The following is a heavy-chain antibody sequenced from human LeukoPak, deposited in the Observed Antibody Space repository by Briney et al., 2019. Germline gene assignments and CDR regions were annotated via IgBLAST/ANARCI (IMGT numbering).Heavy chain of an antibody. D-gene: IGHD1-26*01. CDR1: GGTFSSYA. CDR2: IIPIFGTA. J-gene: IGHJ3*02. V-gene: IGHV1-69*01. Sequence: SVKVSCKASGGTFSSYAISWVRQAPGQGLEWMGGIIPIFGTANYAQKFQGRVTITADESTSTAYMELSSLRSEDTAVYYCARGSRRHDAFDIWGQGTMVTVSS. CDR3: ARGSRRHDAFDI.